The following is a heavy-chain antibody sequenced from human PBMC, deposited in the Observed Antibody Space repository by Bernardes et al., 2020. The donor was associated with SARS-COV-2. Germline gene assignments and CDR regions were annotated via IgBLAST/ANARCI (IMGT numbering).Heavy chain of an antibody. J-gene: IGHJ6*04. V-gene: IGHV6-1*01. CDR3: SRTPIVVVTGILGLGPWGYGYNGLDV. D-gene: IGHD2-2*01. CDR2: TYYRSKWYN. CDR1: GDSVSSNRAA. Sequence: QTLSLTFSISGDSVSSNRAAWNCIRQSPSRGLEWLGTTYYRSKWYNDYALSVKSRIIINPDTSKNQFSLQLKSVTPEDPAVYYCSRTPIVVVTGILGLGPWGYGYNGLDVWGKGTTVTVSS.